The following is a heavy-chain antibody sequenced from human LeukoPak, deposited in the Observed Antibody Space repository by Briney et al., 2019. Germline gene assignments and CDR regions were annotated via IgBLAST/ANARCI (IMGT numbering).Heavy chain of an antibody. V-gene: IGHV4-59*01. CDR3: ASDLGYSYGYVY. CDR2: IYYSGST. Sequence: SETLSLTCTVSGGSISSYYWSWIRQPPGKGLEWIGYIYYSGSTNYNPSLKSRVTISVDTSKNQFSLKLSSVTAADTAVYYCASDLGYSYGYVYWGQGTLVTVSS. CDR1: GGSISSYY. D-gene: IGHD5-18*01. J-gene: IGHJ4*02.